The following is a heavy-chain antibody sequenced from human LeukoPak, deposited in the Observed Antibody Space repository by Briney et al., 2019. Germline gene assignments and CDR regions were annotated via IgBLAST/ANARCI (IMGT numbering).Heavy chain of an antibody. Sequence: GGSLRLSCAASGFTFSTYAMSWVRQAPGKGLEWVSAISTTGSSTYYANSVKDQFTISRDNSKNTLYLQMNSLRAEDTAVYYCARGAGGGYFDYWGQGTLVTVSS. CDR1: GFTFSTYA. D-gene: IGHD3-16*01. CDR3: ARGAGGGYFDY. V-gene: IGHV3-23*01. J-gene: IGHJ4*02. CDR2: ISTTGSST.